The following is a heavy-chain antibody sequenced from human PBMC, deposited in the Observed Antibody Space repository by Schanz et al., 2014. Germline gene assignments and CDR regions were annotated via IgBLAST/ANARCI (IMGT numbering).Heavy chain of an antibody. CDR1: GFSFSDYY. Sequence: QVHLLESGGGLVEPGGSLRLSCAASGFSFSDYYMSWIRQAPGKGLEWVAFVPFDGSQKFYADSVKGRFTISRDSSKNTLFLQMNSLRTEDTAVYYCARLDPYCRSGTCSRAFDFWGQGTLXTVSS. CDR2: VPFDGSQK. CDR3: ARLDPYCRSGTCSRAFDF. D-gene: IGHD2-15*01. J-gene: IGHJ4*02. V-gene: IGHV3-30*14.